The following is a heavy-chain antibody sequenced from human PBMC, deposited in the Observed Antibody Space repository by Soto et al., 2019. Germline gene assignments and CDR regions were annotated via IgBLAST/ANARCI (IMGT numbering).Heavy chain of an antibody. CDR3: ARGRELLPSSPWFAP. V-gene: IGHV4-34*01. Sequence: SETLSLTCAVYGGSFSGYYWSWIRQPPGKGLEWIGEINHSGSTNYNPSLKSRVTISVDTSKNQFSLKLSSVTAADTAVYYCARGRELLPSSPWFAPWGQGTLVTVSS. CDR2: INHSGST. D-gene: IGHD1-26*01. CDR1: GGSFSGYY. J-gene: IGHJ5*02.